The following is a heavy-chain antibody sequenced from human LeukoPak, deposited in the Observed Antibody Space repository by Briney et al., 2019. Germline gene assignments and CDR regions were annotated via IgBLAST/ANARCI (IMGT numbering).Heavy chain of an antibody. V-gene: IGHV4-59*08. D-gene: IGHD3-10*01. CDR1: GGSISSYY. J-gene: IGHJ4*02. CDR2: IYYSGST. CDR3: ARHALWFGELFPDPFDY. Sequence: SETLSLTCTVSGGSISSYYWSWIRQPPGKGLEWIGYIYYSGSTNYNPSLKSRVTISVDTSKNQFSLKLSSVTAADTAVYYCARHALWFGELFPDPFDYWGQGALVTVSS.